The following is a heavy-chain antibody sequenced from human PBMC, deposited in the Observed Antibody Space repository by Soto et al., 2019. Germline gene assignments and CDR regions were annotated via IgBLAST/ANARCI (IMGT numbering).Heavy chain of an antibody. Sequence: QVQLVESGGGVVQPGRSLRLSCAASGFTFSSYGMHWVRQAPGKGLGWVAVISYDGSNKYYADSVKGRFTIYRDNSKNTLYLQMNSLRAEDTAVYYCAKGSSPLDPWGQGTLVTVSS. CDR3: AKGSSPLDP. D-gene: IGHD6-13*01. CDR1: GFTFSSYG. J-gene: IGHJ5*02. V-gene: IGHV3-30*18. CDR2: ISYDGSNK.